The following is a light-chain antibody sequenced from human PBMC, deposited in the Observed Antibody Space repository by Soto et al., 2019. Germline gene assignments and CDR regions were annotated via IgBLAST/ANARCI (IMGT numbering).Light chain of an antibody. CDR2: DVN. J-gene: IGLJ2*01. V-gene: IGLV2-14*01. Sequence: QTVVTQPASVSGSLGQSITISCTGTSRDIGGFNYVSWYQQHPGKAPKLMIYDVNYRPSGVSDRFSASKSDNTASLTISGLQAEDEADYYCTSYSSSSTLVLFGGGTKVTVL. CDR3: TSYSSSSTLVL. CDR1: SRDIGGFNY.